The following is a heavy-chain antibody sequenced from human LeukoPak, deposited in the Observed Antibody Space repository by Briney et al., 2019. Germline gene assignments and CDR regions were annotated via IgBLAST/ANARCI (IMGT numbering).Heavy chain of an antibody. CDR2: ISGSGGST. V-gene: IGHV3-23*01. Sequence: GGSLRLSCAASGFTFSSYAMSWVRQAPGKGLEWVSAISGSGGSTYYADSVKGRFTISRDNSENTLYQQMNSLRAEDTAVYYCANAPGGDYTDYWGQGTLVTVSS. CDR1: GFTFSSYA. CDR3: ANAPGGDYTDY. D-gene: IGHD4-17*01. J-gene: IGHJ4*02.